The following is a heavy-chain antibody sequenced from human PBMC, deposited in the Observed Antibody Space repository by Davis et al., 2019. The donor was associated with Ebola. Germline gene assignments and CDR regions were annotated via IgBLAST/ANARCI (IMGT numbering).Heavy chain of an antibody. Sequence: PGGSLRLSCAASGFTFSSYGMLWVRQAPGKGLEWLTYIRYDGSIKYYADSVKGRFTISRDNAKSTLYLQMNSLTAEDTAVYYCARGSRNMDVWGQGTTVTVSS. J-gene: IGHJ6*02. CDR3: ARGSRNMDV. CDR2: IRYDGSIK. V-gene: IGHV3-30*02. CDR1: GFTFSSYG.